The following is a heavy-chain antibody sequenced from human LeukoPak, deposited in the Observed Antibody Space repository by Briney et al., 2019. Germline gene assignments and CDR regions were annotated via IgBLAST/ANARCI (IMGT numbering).Heavy chain of an antibody. D-gene: IGHD2-21*01. CDR1: GYTFTKYL. CDR3: ARPSYCVADNCGYWLDP. V-gene: IGHV1-46*01. Sequence: ASVKVSCKTSGYTFTKYLIHWVRRAPGQGLEWMGTINPQGDITNYAQRFQGRITLTEDTSTSTVYMELSSLTSEDTAVYYCARPSYCVADNCGYWLDPWGPGTLVTVYS. J-gene: IGHJ5*02. CDR2: INPQGDIT.